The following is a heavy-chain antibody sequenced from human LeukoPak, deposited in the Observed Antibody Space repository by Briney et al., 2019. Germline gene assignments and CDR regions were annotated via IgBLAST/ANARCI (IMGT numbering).Heavy chain of an antibody. CDR2: IYYSGST. D-gene: IGHD3-3*01. CDR1: GGSISSYY. V-gene: IGHV4-59*01. Sequence: PSETLSLTCTVSGGSISSYYWSWIRQPPGKGLEWIGYIYYSGSTNYNPSLKSRVTISVDTSKNQFSLKLSSVTAADTAVYYCARATHDFWSDLWGQGTLVTVSS. CDR3: ARATHDFWSDL. J-gene: IGHJ5*02.